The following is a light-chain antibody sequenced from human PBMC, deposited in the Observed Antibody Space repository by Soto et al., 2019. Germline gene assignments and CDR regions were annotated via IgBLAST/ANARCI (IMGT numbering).Light chain of an antibody. V-gene: IGLV2-14*01. Sequence: QSALTQPASVSGSPGQSITISCTGTSSDVGGYKYVSWYQQHPGKAPKLIIYEVSNRPSGVSNRFSGSKSANTASLTISGLQAEDVAHYYCSSYTSSSTVLFGGGTKLTVL. CDR3: SSYTSSSTVL. CDR2: EVS. J-gene: IGLJ2*01. CDR1: SSDVGGYKY.